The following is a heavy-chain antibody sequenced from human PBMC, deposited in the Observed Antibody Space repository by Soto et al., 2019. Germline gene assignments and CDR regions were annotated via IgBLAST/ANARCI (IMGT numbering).Heavy chain of an antibody. CDR3: ARDFGDYESYYYGMDV. CDR1: GFTFSRYA. CDR2: VSYDGSDK. D-gene: IGHD4-17*01. Sequence: QVQLVESGGGVVQPGRSLRLSCAASGFTFSRYAIHWVRQAPGKGLEWVAVVSYDGSDKFYADSVKGRFTLSRYNSENTLYLQMNSLKPEDTAVYYCARDFGDYESYYYGMDVWGPGTTVTVSS. V-gene: IGHV3-30*01. J-gene: IGHJ6*02.